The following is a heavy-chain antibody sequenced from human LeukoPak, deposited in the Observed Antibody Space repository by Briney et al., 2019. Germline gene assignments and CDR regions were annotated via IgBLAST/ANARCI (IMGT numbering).Heavy chain of an antibody. CDR1: GYTFTGYY. D-gene: IGHD6-6*01. J-gene: IGHJ4*02. CDR2: INPNSGGT. CDR3: ARGTYSSSSFDY. Sequence: ASVKVSCKASGYTFTGYYMHWVRQAPGQGLEWMGWINPNSGGTNYAQKFQGRVTMTRDTSISTAYMELSSLRSEDTAVYYCARGTYSSSSFDYWGQGTLVTVSS. V-gene: IGHV1-2*02.